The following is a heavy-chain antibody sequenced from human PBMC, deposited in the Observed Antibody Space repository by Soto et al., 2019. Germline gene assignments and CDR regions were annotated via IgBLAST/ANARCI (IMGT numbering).Heavy chain of an antibody. CDR1: GGSISSSSYY. J-gene: IGHJ4*02. CDR3: ARRGSSGWYGGEFDY. Sequence: QLQLQESGPGLVKPSETLSLTCTVSGGSISSSSYYWGWIRQPPGKGLEWIGSIYYSGSTYYNPSLKSRVTISVDTSKNQCSLKLSSVTAADTAVYYCARRGSSGWYGGEFDYWGQGTLVTVSS. D-gene: IGHD6-19*01. V-gene: IGHV4-39*01. CDR2: IYYSGST.